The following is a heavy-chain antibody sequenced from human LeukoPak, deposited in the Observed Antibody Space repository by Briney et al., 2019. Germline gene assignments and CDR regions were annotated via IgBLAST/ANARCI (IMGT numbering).Heavy chain of an antibody. Sequence: GGARKISCKGSGSRFTRYWIGGGRRMPGKGLEGMEIIYPGDSATRSSPSFHGQVTISDDKSISTAYLQCSRLKASVTAMYFCTTMVLGVNWFVPWGQGTLVTVSS. D-gene: IGHD3-10*01. CDR1: GSRFTRYW. CDR2: IYPGDSAT. J-gene: IGHJ5*02. CDR3: TTMVLGVNWFVP. V-gene: IGHV5-51*01.